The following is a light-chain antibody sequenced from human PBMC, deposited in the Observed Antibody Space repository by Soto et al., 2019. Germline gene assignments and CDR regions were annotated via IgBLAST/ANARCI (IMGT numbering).Light chain of an antibody. CDR3: HQYKSAT. V-gene: IGKV1-5*01. CDR1: QSIFNW. J-gene: IGKJ2*01. Sequence: DIQMTQSPSTLSAYVGDRVTITCRASQSIFNWLAWYQQKPGKAPNLLIYDVSSLQSGVTARLSGSGSGTEFTLTISSLQPDDSATYYSHQYKSATFGQGTKLEI. CDR2: DVS.